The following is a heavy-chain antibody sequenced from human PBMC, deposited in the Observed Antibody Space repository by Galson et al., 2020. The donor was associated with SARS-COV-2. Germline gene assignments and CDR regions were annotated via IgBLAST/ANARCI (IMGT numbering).Heavy chain of an antibody. J-gene: IGHJ4*02. CDR2: IYYSGST. Sequence: SETLSLTCTVSGGSISSSSYYWGWIRQPPGKGLEWIGSIYYSGSTYYNPSLKSRVTISVDTSKNQFSLKLSSVTAADTAVYYCARDARVLLWFGIKGGGFDYWGQGTLVTVSS. CDR1: GGSISSSSYY. D-gene: IGHD3-10*01. CDR3: ARDARVLLWFGIKGGGFDY. V-gene: IGHV4-39*07.